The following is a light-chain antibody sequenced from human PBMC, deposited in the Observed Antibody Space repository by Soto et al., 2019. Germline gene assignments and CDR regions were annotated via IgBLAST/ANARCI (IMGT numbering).Light chain of an antibody. V-gene: IGKV1-27*01. Sequence: DIQMTQSPSSLSASVGDRVTITCRASQGISNYLTWYQQKPGTVPKLLIYAASTLQSGVPSRFSGSGSGTDFTLTITSLQPEDVATYYCQKYYSAPHTFGQGTKLEIK. CDR2: AAS. CDR1: QGISNY. J-gene: IGKJ2*01. CDR3: QKYYSAPHT.